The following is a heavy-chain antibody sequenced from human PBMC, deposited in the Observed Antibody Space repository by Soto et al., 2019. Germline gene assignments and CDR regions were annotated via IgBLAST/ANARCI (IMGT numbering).Heavy chain of an antibody. D-gene: IGHD1-20*01. V-gene: IGHV3-23*01. J-gene: IGHJ4*02. Sequence: PGGSLRLSCAASGFTFSSYAMSWVHQAPGKGLEWVSAISGSGGSTYYADSVKGRFTISRDNSKNTLYLQMNSLRAEDTAVYYCAKGVNWNTFYFEYWGQGTLVTVSS. CDR1: GFTFSSYA. CDR2: ISGSGGST. CDR3: AKGVNWNTFYFEY.